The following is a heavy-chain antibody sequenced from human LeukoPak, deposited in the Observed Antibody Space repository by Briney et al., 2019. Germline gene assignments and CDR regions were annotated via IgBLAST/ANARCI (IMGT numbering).Heavy chain of an antibody. CDR3: AKEGGSQNYYYYYMDV. CDR2: IRYDGSNK. J-gene: IGHJ6*03. D-gene: IGHD1-26*01. Sequence: PGGSLRLSCAASGFTFSSYVMHWVRQAPGKGLEWVAFIRYDGSNKYYADSVRGRFTISRDNSKTTLYLQMNSLRAEDTAVYYCAKEGGSQNYYYYYMDVWGKGTTVTVYS. CDR1: GFTFSSYV. V-gene: IGHV3-30*02.